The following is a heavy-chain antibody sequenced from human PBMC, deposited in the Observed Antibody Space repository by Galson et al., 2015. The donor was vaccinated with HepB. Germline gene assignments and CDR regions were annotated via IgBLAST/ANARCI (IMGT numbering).Heavy chain of an antibody. CDR2: IYYSGIT. CDR3: ARVSLSSSGWYVRYGLDV. V-gene: IGHV4-39*07. D-gene: IGHD6-19*01. Sequence: PPGKGLEWFGSIYYSGITNYNPSLKSRVTISLDTSKNQFSLKLRSVTAADTAVYYCARVSLSSSGWYVRYGLDVWGQGTTVTVSS. J-gene: IGHJ6*02.